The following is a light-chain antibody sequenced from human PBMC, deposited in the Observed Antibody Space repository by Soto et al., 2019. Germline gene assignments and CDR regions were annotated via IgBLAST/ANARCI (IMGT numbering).Light chain of an antibody. CDR2: WAS. Sequence: DIVMNQSPDSLAVSLGERATINCKYSQRVLYSSNNKNYLAWYQQKPVQPPKLLIYWASTRESGVPDRFSGRGSGTDFTLTISSLQDEDVAVYYCQQYFRPWTFGQGTKVEIK. J-gene: IGKJ1*01. CDR1: QRVLYSSNNKNY. V-gene: IGKV4-1*01. CDR3: QQYFRPWT.